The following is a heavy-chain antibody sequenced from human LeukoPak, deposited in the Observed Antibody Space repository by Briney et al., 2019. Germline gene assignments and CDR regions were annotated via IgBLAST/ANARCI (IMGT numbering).Heavy chain of an antibody. Sequence: SGTLSLTCAVSGGSISSSNWWSWVRQPPGKGLEWVGEIYHSGSTNYNPSLKSRVTISVDKSKNQFSLKLSSVTAADTAVYYCARAPPGGDYGDYRPFDYWGQGTLVTVSS. CDR3: ARAPPGGDYGDYRPFDY. D-gene: IGHD4-17*01. J-gene: IGHJ4*02. CDR1: GGSISSSNW. V-gene: IGHV4-4*02. CDR2: IYHSGST.